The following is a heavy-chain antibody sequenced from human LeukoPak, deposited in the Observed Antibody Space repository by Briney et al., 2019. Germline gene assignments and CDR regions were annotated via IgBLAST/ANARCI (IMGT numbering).Heavy chain of an antibody. D-gene: IGHD6-19*01. V-gene: IGHV3-48*03. CDR2: ISSSGSTI. CDR3: ARAISGWEYYYGMDV. J-gene: IGHJ6*04. CDR1: GFTFSSYE. Sequence: GESLRLSCAASGFTFSSYEMNWVRQAPGKGLEWVSYISSSGSTIYYADSVKGRFTISRDNAKTSMYLPMNSLRAEDTAVYYCARAISGWEYYYGMDVWGKGTTVTVSS.